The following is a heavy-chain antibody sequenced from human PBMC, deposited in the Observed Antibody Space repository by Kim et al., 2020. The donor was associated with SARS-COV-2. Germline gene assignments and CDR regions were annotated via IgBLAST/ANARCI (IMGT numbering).Heavy chain of an antibody. CDR2: IDPSDSYT. D-gene: IGHD3-22*01. V-gene: IGHV5-10-1*01. CDR3: ARLEASSGYYTHFDY. J-gene: IGHJ4*02. Sequence: GESLKISCKGSGYSFTSYWISWVRQMPGKGLEWMGRIDPSDSYTNYSPSFQGHVTISADKSISTAYLQWSSLKASDTAMYYCARLEASSGYYTHFDYWGQGTLVTVSS. CDR1: GYSFTSYW.